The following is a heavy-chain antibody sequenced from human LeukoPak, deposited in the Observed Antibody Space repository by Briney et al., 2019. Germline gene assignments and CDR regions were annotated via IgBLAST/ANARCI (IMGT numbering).Heavy chain of an antibody. V-gene: IGHV3-15*01. CDR1: GFTFSSAW. Sequence: GGSLRLSCAASGFTFSSAWLTWVRQAPGKGLEWVGRIKSKPAGGTTDYAAPVKGRFSISRDDSKNMLYLQMNSLKTEDTAVYHCTTDDLDYYASSGLDYWGQGTLVTVSS. D-gene: IGHD3-22*01. CDR3: TTDDLDYYASSGLDY. CDR2: IKSKPAGGTT. J-gene: IGHJ4*02.